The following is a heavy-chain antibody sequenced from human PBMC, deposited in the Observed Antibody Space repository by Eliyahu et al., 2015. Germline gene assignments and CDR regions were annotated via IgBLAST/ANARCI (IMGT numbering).Heavy chain of an antibody. CDR2: IYHSGST. CDR3: ASLCIAAAAYYFDY. Sequence: QVQLQESGPGLVKPSETLSLTCAVSGYSISSGYYWGWIRQPPGKGLEWIGSIYHSGSTYYNPSLKSRVTISVDTSKNQFSLKLSSVTAADTAVYYCASLCIAAAAYYFDYWGQGTLVTVSS. J-gene: IGHJ4*02. V-gene: IGHV4-38-2*01. D-gene: IGHD6-13*01. CDR1: GYSISSGYY.